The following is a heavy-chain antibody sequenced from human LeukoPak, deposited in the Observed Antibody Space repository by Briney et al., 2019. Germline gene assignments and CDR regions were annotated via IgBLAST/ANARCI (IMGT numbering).Heavy chain of an antibody. V-gene: IGHV4-39*01. CDR2: IYYSGST. CDR3: ARQITIFGVVPRFDP. Sequence: PSETLSLTCTVSGGSISSSGYYWGWIRQPPGKGLEWIGSIYYSGSTYYNPSLKSRVTISVDTSKNQFSLKLSSVTAADTAVYYCARQITIFGVVPRFDPWGQGTLVTVSS. D-gene: IGHD3-3*01. CDR1: GGSISSSGYY. J-gene: IGHJ5*02.